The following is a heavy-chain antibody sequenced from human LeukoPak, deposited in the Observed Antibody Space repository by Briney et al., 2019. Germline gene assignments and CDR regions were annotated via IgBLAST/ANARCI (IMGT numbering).Heavy chain of an antibody. V-gene: IGHV1-46*01. D-gene: IGHD6-13*01. J-gene: IGHJ3*02. CDR2: INPSGGST. CDR1: GYTFTSYY. CDR3: ARDLNSGYSSSWYVREDAFDI. Sequence: GASVKVSCKASGYTFTSYYMNWVRQAPGQGLEWMGIINPSGGSTSYAQKFQGRVTMTRDTSTSTVYMELSSLRSEDTAVYYCARDLNSGYSSSWYVREDAFDIWGQGTMVTVSS.